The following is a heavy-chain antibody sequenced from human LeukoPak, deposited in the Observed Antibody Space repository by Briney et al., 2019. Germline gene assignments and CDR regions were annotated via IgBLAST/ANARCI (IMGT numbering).Heavy chain of an antibody. J-gene: IGHJ4*02. CDR2: IYYSGST. D-gene: IGHD5-18*01. V-gene: IGHV4-39*01. CDR1: GGSISSSSYY. Sequence: PSETLSLTCTVSGGSISSSSYYWGWIRQPPGKGLEWIGSIYYSGSTYYNPSLKSRVTISVDTSKNQFSLKLSSVTAADTAVYYCAQGGGYSYGYEGSFDYWGQGTLVTVSS. CDR3: AQGGGYSYGYEGSFDY.